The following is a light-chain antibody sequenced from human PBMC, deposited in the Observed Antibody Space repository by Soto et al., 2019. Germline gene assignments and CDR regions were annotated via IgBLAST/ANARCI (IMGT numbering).Light chain of an antibody. CDR1: QSVNNN. V-gene: IGKV3-15*01. Sequence: EIFIAQSPVTLSVSPVERATLSCTASQSVNNNVAWYQQKPGQAPSLLIYGAFTRATGIPTRFSGTGSGTEFTLTISSLQSEDFALYYCQQYNDWPLTFGQGTKVDI. J-gene: IGKJ1*01. CDR3: QQYNDWPLT. CDR2: GAF.